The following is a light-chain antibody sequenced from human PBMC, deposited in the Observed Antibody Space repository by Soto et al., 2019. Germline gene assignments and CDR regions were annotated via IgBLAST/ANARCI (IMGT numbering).Light chain of an antibody. CDR3: MVATHTQFLT. Sequence: VVTQMPLSSIVTLGQPASISCTSSQSLVHSDGNTYLSWLHQRPGQPPRLLIYRVSNRFSGVPDRFSGSGAGTDFTLRISRVEAEDVGIYYCMVATHTQFLTFGRGTKVEV. CDR2: RVS. CDR1: QSLVHSDGNTY. J-gene: IGKJ1*01. V-gene: IGKV2-24*01.